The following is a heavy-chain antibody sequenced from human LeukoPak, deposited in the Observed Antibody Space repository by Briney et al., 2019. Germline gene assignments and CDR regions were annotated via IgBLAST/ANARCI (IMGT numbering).Heavy chain of an antibody. J-gene: IGHJ4*02. D-gene: IGHD6-19*01. Sequence: GRSLRLSCAASGFTFSSYGMHWVRQAPGKGLEWVAVIWYDGSNKYHADSVKGRFTISRDNSKNTLYLQMNSLRAEDTAVYYCARDRRGDSSGWYYFDYWGQGTLVTVSS. V-gene: IGHV3-33*01. CDR3: ARDRRGDSSGWYYFDY. CDR1: GFTFSSYG. CDR2: IWYDGSNK.